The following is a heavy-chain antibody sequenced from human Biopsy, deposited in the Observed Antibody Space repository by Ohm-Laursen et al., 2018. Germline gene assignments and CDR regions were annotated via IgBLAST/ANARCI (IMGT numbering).Heavy chain of an antibody. CDR3: ARDPLNGHKRFDY. CDR1: SYTFTDSN. Sequence: ASVSASCKASSYTFTDSNIHWMRQAPGQGLEWLGYINCKTGATNYAQKFQGTVTMTRDTSISTAYLALGSLRSADTAIYYCARDPLNGHKRFDYWGQGSLVTVSS. D-gene: IGHD2-8*01. V-gene: IGHV1-2*02. J-gene: IGHJ4*02. CDR2: INCKTGAT.